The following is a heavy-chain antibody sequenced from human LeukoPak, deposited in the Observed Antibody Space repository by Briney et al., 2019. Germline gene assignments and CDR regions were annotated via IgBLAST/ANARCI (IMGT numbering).Heavy chain of an antibody. D-gene: IGHD4-23*01. Sequence: GRSLRLSCAASGFTFSSYGMHWVRQAPGKGLEWVAAISHDGRNEFYVDSVKGRFTISRDNSKNTLSLHLNSLRGEDTAVYYCAKGSTVLTRMPFDYWGQGTLVTVSS. CDR2: ISHDGRNE. CDR3: AKGSTVLTRMPFDY. V-gene: IGHV3-30*18. CDR1: GFTFSSYG. J-gene: IGHJ4*02.